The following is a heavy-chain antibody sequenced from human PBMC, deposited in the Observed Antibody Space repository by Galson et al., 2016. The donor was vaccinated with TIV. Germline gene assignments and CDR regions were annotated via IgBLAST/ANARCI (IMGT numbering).Heavy chain of an antibody. CDR3: VKDMVRGVIGGFFQH. CDR2: TTGSGIST. D-gene: IGHD3-10*01. Sequence: SLRLSCAASGFSFNNYIMSWVRQAPGKELEWVSSTTGSGISTYYADSVKGRFTISRDNSKNMLYLQVNNVRAEDTAVYFCVKDMVRGVIGGFFQHWGQGILVIVSS. CDR1: GFSFNNYI. V-gene: IGHV3-23*01. J-gene: IGHJ1*01.